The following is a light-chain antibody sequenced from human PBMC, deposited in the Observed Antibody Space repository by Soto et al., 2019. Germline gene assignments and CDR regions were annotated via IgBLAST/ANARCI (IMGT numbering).Light chain of an antibody. V-gene: IGLV2-23*01. CDR3: CSYAGSSTCV. J-gene: IGLJ3*02. CDR1: SSDVGSYNL. CDR2: EGS. Sequence: QSVLTQPASVSGSPGQSITISCTGTSSDVGSYNLVSWYQQHPGKAPKLMIYEGSKRPSGVSNRFSGSKSGNTASLTISGLQAVDEADYYCCSYAGSSTCVFGGGTQLTVL.